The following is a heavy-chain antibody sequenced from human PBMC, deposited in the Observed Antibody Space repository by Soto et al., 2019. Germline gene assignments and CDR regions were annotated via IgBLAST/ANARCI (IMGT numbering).Heavy chain of an antibody. J-gene: IGHJ6*01. CDR3: ARGTDYTQIASYHYGLDV. CDR1: GGSVTSYY. CDR2: LYYSGST. D-gene: IGHD4-4*01. V-gene: IGHV4-59*02. Sequence: PSESLSLACTVYGGSVTSYYWSWMRQPPGKGMEWIGYLYYSGSTSYNPSLKSRVTMSVDMSKNQFSLTLTSVTAADTAVYYCARGTDYTQIASYHYGLDVWGQGTTVTVS.